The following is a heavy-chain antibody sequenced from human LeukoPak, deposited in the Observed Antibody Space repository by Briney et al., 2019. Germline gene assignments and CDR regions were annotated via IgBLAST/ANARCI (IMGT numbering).Heavy chain of an antibody. J-gene: IGHJ6*03. CDR1: GFSFFNHG. D-gene: IGHD2-2*01. CDR2: IGHIDTDT. Sequence: GGTLRLSCAASGFSFFNHGMSWVRQPPGEGLEWVSAIGHIDTDTYYADSVKGRFTISRDNSKNTLYLQMNSLRAEDTAVYYCAKDRDCSSTSCYYYYYMDVWGKGTTVTISS. V-gene: IGHV3-23*01. CDR3: AKDRDCSSTSCYYYYYMDV.